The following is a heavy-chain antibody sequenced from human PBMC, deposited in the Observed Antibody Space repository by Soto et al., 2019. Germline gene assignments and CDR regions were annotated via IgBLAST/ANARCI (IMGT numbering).Heavy chain of an antibody. CDR2: IYYSGST. CDR1: GGSISSYY. Sequence: SETLSLTCTVSGGSISSYYWSWIRQPPGKGLEWIGYIYYSGSTNYNPSLKSRVTISVDTSKNQFSLKLSSVTAADTAVYYCARSTDSSGWRFDYWGQGTQVTVSS. V-gene: IGHV4-59*08. J-gene: IGHJ4*02. CDR3: ARSTDSSGWRFDY. D-gene: IGHD6-19*01.